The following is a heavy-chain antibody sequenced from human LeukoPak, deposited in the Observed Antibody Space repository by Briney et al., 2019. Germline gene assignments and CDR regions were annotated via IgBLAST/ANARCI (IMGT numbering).Heavy chain of an antibody. V-gene: IGHV3-48*03. CDR2: ISSSGSSI. Sequence: GGSLRLSCAASGFTFSSYEMNWVRQAPGKGLEWVSYISSSGSSIYYAESVKGRFTISRDNAKNSLYLQMNSLRAEDTAVYYCARKYCSTTSCLFDYWGQGTLVTVSS. CDR3: ARKYCSTTSCLFDY. J-gene: IGHJ4*02. D-gene: IGHD2-2*01. CDR1: GFTFSSYE.